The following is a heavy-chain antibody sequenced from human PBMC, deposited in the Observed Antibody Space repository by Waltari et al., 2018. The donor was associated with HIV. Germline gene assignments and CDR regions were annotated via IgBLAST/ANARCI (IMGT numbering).Heavy chain of an antibody. J-gene: IGHJ3*01. CDR3: ARGPHAGIVGAMGF. CDR1: GGSFSGSY. D-gene: IGHD1-26*01. CDR2: INHSGST. V-gene: IGHV4-34*01. Sequence: QVQLQQWGAGLLKPSETLSLTCAVYGGSFSGSYWSWIRQPPGKGLEWIGEINHSGSTNYNPSLKSRVTISVDTSKNQFSPKLSSVTAADTAVYYCARGPHAGIVGAMGFWGQGTMVTVSS.